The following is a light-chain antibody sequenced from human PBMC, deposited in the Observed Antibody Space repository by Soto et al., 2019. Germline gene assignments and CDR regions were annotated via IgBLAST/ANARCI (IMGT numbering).Light chain of an antibody. Sequence: DIQMTQSPSSLSASVGDRVTITCRASQSITNYLNWYQQKPGKAPKLLIYAASNLQSGVPSRFSGSGSGTDFTLTISSLQPKDFASYYCQQTYSTPVTFGGGTKVEIK. CDR1: QSITNY. J-gene: IGKJ4*01. CDR3: QQTYSTPVT. V-gene: IGKV1-39*01. CDR2: AAS.